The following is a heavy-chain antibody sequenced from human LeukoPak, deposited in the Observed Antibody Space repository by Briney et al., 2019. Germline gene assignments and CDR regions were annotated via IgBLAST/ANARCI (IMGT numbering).Heavy chain of an antibody. CDR2: ISGGSSTI. V-gene: IGHV3-48*01. CDR1: GFTLISYS. D-gene: IGHD6-19*01. CDR3: ARVGSNQWLDY. Sequence: GSLRLSCAASGFTLISYSMNWVRQAPGKGLEWVSYISGGSSTIYNADSVKGRFTISRDNAKNLLYLLMDTLRAEDTAVYYCARVGSNQWLDYWGQGTLVTVSS. J-gene: IGHJ4*02.